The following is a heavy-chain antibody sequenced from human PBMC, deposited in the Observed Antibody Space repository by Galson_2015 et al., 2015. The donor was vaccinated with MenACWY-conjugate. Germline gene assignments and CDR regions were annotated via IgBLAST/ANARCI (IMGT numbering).Heavy chain of an antibody. D-gene: IGHD3-10*01. J-gene: IGHJ4*02. CDR1: GYSFNDYA. CDR2: INAGDGNT. V-gene: IGHV1-3*01. CDR3: AAGSRSSGTYIIDY. Sequence: SVKVSCKASGYSFNDYALHWVRQAPGQRLEWMGWINAGDGNTKYSQNFQDRVTITRDTSASTAYMELSSLTSGDTAVYYCAAGSRSSGTYIIDYWGQGTLVTVSS.